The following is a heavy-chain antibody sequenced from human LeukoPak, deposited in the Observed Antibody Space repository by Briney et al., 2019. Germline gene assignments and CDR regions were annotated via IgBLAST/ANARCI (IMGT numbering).Heavy chain of an antibody. J-gene: IGHJ6*02. D-gene: IGHD3-10*01. CDR3: ARLPHYYGSGSFYGMDV. V-gene: IGHV4-59*08. CDR1: GGSISSYY. CDR2: IYYSGST. Sequence: SETLSLTCTVSGGSISSYYWSWIRQPPGQGLEWIGYIYYSGSTNYNPSLKSRVTISVDTSKNQFSLKLSSVTAADTAVYYCARLPHYYGSGSFYGMDVWGQGTTVTVSS.